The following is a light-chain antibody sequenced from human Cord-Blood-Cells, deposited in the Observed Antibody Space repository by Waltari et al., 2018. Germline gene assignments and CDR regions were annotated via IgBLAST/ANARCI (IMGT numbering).Light chain of an antibody. V-gene: IGLV2-14*01. J-gene: IGLJ2*01. CDR3: SSYTSSSTV. CDR1: SSDVGGYNY. CDR2: DVS. Sequence: QSALTQPASVTGSPGQSITISCTGTSSDVGGYNYVSWYHQHHGKAPKLMIYDVSSRPACVSTRFSGSKSGNTASLPISGLQAEDEADYYCSSYTSSSTVFGGGTKLTVL.